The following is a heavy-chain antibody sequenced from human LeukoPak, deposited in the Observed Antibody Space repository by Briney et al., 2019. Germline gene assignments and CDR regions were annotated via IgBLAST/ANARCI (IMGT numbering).Heavy chain of an antibody. CDR2: INHSGST. D-gene: IGHD6-19*01. CDR1: GGSISSYY. CDR3: ARTYSSGWYDY. J-gene: IGHJ4*02. Sequence: PSETLSPTCTVSGGSISSYYWSWIRQPPGKGLEWIGEINHSGSTNYNPSLKSRVTISVDTSKNQFSLKLSSVTAADTAVYYCARTYSSGWYDYWGQGTLVTVSS. V-gene: IGHV4-34*01.